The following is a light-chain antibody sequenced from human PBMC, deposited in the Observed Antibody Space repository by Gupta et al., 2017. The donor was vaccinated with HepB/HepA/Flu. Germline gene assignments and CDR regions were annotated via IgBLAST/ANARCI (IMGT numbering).Light chain of an antibody. J-gene: IGLJ1*01. V-gene: IGLV1-40*01. Sequence: SVLTQPPSVSGAPGQRVTISCTGSSSNIGTNYGVNWYQHLPGTAPKLLIYGTTNRPSGVPDRFSGSKSGTSASLAITGLQAEDEADYYCQSYDSSLSGYVFGTGTKVTVL. CDR3: QSYDSSLSGYV. CDR1: SSNIGTNYG. CDR2: GTT.